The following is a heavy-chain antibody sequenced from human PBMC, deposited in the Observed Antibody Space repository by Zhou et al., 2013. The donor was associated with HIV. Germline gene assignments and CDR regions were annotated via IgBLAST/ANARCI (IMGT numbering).Heavy chain of an antibody. J-gene: IGHJ4*02. Sequence: QVQLVQSGAEVKKPGASVKVSCKASGYSFNSYGISWVRQAPGRGLEWMGWSNYNGKTKYEQKFQGRVTMTTDTSTSTAYMEVRSLRSDDTAVYYCARGHAAAAAAFDYWGQGTLVTVSS. D-gene: IGHD6-13*01. CDR3: ARGHAAAAAAFDY. CDR2: SNYNGKT. CDR1: GYSFNSYG. V-gene: IGHV1-18*01.